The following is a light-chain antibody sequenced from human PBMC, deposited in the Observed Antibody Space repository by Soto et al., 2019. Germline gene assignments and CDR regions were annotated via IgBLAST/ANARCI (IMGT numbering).Light chain of an antibody. CDR2: DVS. Sequence: QSALTQPASVAGSPGQSITISCTGTNSDVGGYDYVSWYQQHPGKAPNLLIYDVSKRPSGLSNRFSGSKSGNTASLTISGLHTEAEADYYCSSFTGSTTCVFGGGTKVTVL. J-gene: IGLJ3*02. V-gene: IGLV2-14*03. CDR1: NSDVGGYDY. CDR3: SSFTGSTTCV.